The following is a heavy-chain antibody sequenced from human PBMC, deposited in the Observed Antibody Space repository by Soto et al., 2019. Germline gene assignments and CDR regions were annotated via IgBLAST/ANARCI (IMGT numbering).Heavy chain of an antibody. CDR3: AKVPSPIVATSMEPNSFAS. J-gene: IGHJ5*01. Sequence: PGESLKISCKGSGYSFTSYWIGWVRQMPGKGLEWMGIIYPGDSDTRYSPSFQGQVTISADKSISTAYLQWSSLKASDTAMYYCAKVPSPIVATSMEPNSFASWGQGTLVTVSS. D-gene: IGHD5-12*01. V-gene: IGHV5-51*01. CDR2: IYPGDSDT. CDR1: GYSFTSYW.